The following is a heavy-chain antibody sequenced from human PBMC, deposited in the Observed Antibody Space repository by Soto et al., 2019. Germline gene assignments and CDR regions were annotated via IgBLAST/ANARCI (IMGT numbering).Heavy chain of an antibody. CDR3: AREVDYYDSSGLDY. CDR2: IYYSGST. V-gene: IGHV4-61*01. Sequence: QVQLQESGPGLVKPSETLSLTCTVSGGSVSSGSYYWSWIRQPPGKGLEWIGYIYYSGSTNYNPSLKSRVTISVHTSKNQFSLKLSSVTAADTAVYYCAREVDYYDSSGLDYWGQGTLVTVSS. CDR1: GGSVSSGSYY. J-gene: IGHJ4*02. D-gene: IGHD3-22*01.